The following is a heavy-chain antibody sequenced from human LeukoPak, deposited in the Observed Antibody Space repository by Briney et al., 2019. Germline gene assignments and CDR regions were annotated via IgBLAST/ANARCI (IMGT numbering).Heavy chain of an antibody. CDR1: GFTFNKYW. CDR3: ARGNFYSGSGSSPLDY. V-gene: IGHV3-74*01. CDR2: INSDGSSR. J-gene: IGHJ4*02. D-gene: IGHD3-10*01. Sequence: GGSLRLSCAASGFTFNKYWMHWVRQVPGKGLVWVSRINSDGSSRTYADSVKGRFTISRDNAKNTLYLQMNSLRAEDTAVYYCARGNFYSGSGSSPLDYWGQGTLVTVSS.